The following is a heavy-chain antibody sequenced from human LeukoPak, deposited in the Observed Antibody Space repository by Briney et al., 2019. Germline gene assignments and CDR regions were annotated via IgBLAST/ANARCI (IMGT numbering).Heavy chain of an antibody. CDR3: ARARWQLVPYFDS. CDR1: GYTFTDYY. V-gene: IGHV1-2*07. CDR2: INPNCGGT. D-gene: IGHD6-6*01. J-gene: IGHJ4*02. Sequence: ASVKVSCKASGYTFTDYYMHWVRQAPGQGLEWMGWINPNCGGTNFAHKFQGRAAMTRDTSISTAYMELGSLRSDDTAVYYCARARWQLVPYFDSWGQGTLVTVSS.